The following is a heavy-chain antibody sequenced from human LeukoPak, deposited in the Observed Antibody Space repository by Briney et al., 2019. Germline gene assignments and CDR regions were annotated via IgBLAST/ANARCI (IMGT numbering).Heavy chain of an antibody. CDR1: GFTFSSCT. D-gene: IGHD3-10*01. V-gene: IGHV3-33*08. Sequence: GGSLRLSCAASGFTFSSCTMSWVRQAPGKGLEWVAVIWYDGSNKYYADSVKGRFTISRDNSKNTLYLQMNSLRAEDTAVYYCARDWVYGSGSYGFDYWGQGTLVTVSS. J-gene: IGHJ4*02. CDR2: IWYDGSNK. CDR3: ARDWVYGSGSYGFDY.